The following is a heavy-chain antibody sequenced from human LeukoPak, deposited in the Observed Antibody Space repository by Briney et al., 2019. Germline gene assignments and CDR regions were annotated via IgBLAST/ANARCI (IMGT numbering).Heavy chain of an antibody. CDR3: ARDVHTTPDY. Sequence: PGRSLRLSCAASGFTFSSYGMRWVRQAPGKGLEWVAVIWYDGSNKYYADSVKGRFTISRDNSKNTLYLQMNSLRAEDTAVYYCARDVHTTPDYWGQGTLVTVSS. CDR1: GFTFSSYG. J-gene: IGHJ4*02. CDR2: IWYDGSNK. D-gene: IGHD5-18*01. V-gene: IGHV3-33*01.